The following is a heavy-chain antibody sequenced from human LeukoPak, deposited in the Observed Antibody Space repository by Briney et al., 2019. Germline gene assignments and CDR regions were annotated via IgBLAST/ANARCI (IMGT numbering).Heavy chain of an antibody. V-gene: IGHV4-59*11. CDR1: GGSITSHY. J-gene: IGHJ3*02. CDR3: ATDRERAFDT. CDR2: IYCTGST. Sequence: SETLSLTCIVSGGSITSHYWSWIRQPPGKGLEWIGCIYCTGSTNYNSSLKSRVTISVDTSKNRFSLKLSSVTAADTAVYYCATDRERAFDTWGQGTMVTVSS. D-gene: IGHD1-1*01.